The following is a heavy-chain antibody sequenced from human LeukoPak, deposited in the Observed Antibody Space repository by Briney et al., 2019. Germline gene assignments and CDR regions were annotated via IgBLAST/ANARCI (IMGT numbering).Heavy chain of an antibody. CDR3: ARCREGRDVVPAAILGPYYYYYYGMDV. V-gene: IGHV1-46*01. Sequence: GASVKVSRKAFGYTFTSYYMHWVRQAPGQGLEWMGIINPSGGSTSYAQKFQGRVTMTRNTSISTAYMELSSLRSEDTAVYYCARCREGRDVVPAAILGPYYYYYYGMDVWGQGTTVTVSS. CDR2: INPSGGST. CDR1: GYTFTSYY. J-gene: IGHJ6*02. D-gene: IGHD2-2*02.